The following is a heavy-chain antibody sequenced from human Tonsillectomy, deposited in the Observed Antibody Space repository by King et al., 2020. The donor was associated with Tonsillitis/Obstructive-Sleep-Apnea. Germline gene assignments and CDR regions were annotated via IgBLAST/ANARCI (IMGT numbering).Heavy chain of an antibody. Sequence: VQLVESGGGLVQPGGSLRLSCAASGFTFSSYAMSWVRQAPGKGLEWVSAISGSGGSTYYADSVKGRFTISRDNSKNTLYLQMNSLRAEDTAVYYCAKDLIRGSGSYLTPNLDYWGQGTLVTVSS. D-gene: IGHD3-10*01. CDR1: GFTFSSYA. CDR2: ISGSGGST. V-gene: IGHV3-23*04. J-gene: IGHJ4*02. CDR3: AKDLIRGSGSYLTPNLDY.